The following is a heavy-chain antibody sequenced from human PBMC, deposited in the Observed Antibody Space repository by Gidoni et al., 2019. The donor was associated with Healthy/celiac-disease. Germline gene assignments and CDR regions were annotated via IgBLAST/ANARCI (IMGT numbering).Heavy chain of an antibody. V-gene: IGHV3-23*01. Sequence: EVQLLESGGGLVQPGGSLRLSCPASGFTFSSYAMSWVRQASGQGLEWVSAISGSGGSTYYADSVKGRFTISRDNSKNTLYLQMNSLRAEDTAVYYCAKAKRRGTFDYWGQGTLVTVSS. CDR1: GFTFSSYA. D-gene: IGHD1-26*01. CDR3: AKAKRRGTFDY. CDR2: ISGSGGST. J-gene: IGHJ4*02.